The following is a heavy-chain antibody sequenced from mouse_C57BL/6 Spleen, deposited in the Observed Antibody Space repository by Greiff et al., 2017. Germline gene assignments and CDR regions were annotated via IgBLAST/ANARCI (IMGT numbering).Heavy chain of an antibody. CDR2: IYPRSGNT. CDR3: ERFRYLDSSGYGYFDY. J-gene: IGHJ2*01. D-gene: IGHD3-2*02. CDR1: GYTFTSYG. V-gene: IGHV1-81*01. Sequence: QVQLQQSGAELARPGASVKLSCNASGYTFTSYGISWVKQRTGQGLEWIGEIYPRSGNTYYNEKFKGKDTLTADKSSSTAYMELRSLTSEDSEVYFGERFRYLDSSGYGYFDYWGQGTTLTVSS.